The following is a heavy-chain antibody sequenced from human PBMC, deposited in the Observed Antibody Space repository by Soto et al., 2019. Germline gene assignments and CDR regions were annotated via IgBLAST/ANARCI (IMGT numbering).Heavy chain of an antibody. D-gene: IGHD3-3*01. Sequence: SQTLSLTFAISGDSVSSNSAAWNWIRQSPSRGLEWLGRTYYRSKWYNDYAVSVKSRITINPDTSKNQFSLQLNSVTPEDTAVYCCDREAVPTPNYDFWGGYSEYSWFDPWGPGTLLTVSS. J-gene: IGHJ5*02. V-gene: IGHV6-1*01. CDR3: DREAVPTPNYDFWGGYSEYSWFDP. CDR2: TYYRSKWYN. CDR1: GDSVSSNSAA.